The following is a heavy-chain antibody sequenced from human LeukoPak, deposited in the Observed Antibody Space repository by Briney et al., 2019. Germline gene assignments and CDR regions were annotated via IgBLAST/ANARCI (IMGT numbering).Heavy chain of an antibody. CDR1: GFTFTSYA. J-gene: IGHJ3*01. CDR3: ARVVWGEAVAGISDDAYDV. D-gene: IGHD6-19*01. CDR2: INTANGNT. V-gene: IGHV1-3*04. Sequence: GGSLRLSCAASGFTFTSYAMHWVRQAPGQRPEWMGWINTANGNTKYSQKFQGRVSISRDTSASTAYMQLSSLRSEDTAVYYCARVVWGEAVAGISDDAYDVWGQGTMVTVSP.